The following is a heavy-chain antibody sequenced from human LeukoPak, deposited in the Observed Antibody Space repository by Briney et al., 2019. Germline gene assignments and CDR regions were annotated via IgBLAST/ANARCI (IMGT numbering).Heavy chain of an antibody. Sequence: GGSLRLSCAASGFIFTSYWMSWVRQAPGKGLEWVANIKQDGSEKYYVDSVKGRFTISRDNAKNSLFLQMSSLRAEDTAVYYCASVIAVADPLDYWGQGTLVTVSS. J-gene: IGHJ4*02. CDR3: ASVIAVADPLDY. CDR2: IKQDGSEK. CDR1: GFIFTSYW. D-gene: IGHD6-19*01. V-gene: IGHV3-7*01.